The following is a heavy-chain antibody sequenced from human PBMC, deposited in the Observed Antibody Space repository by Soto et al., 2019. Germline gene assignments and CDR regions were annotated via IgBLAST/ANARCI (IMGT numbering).Heavy chain of an antibody. CDR2: INHSGST. Sequence: SETLSLTCAVYGGSFSGYYWSWIRQPPGKGLEWIGEINHSGSTNYNPSLKSRVTISVDTSKNQFSLKLSSVTAADTAVYYCALRIAAAAGFLGWFDPWGQGTLVTVSS. D-gene: IGHD6-13*01. CDR1: GGSFSGYY. J-gene: IGHJ5*02. V-gene: IGHV4-34*01. CDR3: ALRIAAAAGFLGWFDP.